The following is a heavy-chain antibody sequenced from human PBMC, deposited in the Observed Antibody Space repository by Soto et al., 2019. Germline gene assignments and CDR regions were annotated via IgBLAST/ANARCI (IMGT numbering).Heavy chain of an antibody. CDR2: SYYSGST. CDR3: ARRQNWNNLFDT. Sequence: LSLTCTVSGGSITNHYWSWIRQSPGKGLEWIGCSYYSGSTSYNPSLRSRVTISIDTSKTQFSLRLRSVTAADTAVYYCARRQNWNNLFDTWGQGTLVTVSS. D-gene: IGHD1-1*01. V-gene: IGHV4-59*11. J-gene: IGHJ5*02. CDR1: GGSITNHY.